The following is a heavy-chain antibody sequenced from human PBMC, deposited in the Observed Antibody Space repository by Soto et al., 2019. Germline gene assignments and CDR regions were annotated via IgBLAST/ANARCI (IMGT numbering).Heavy chain of an antibody. CDR2: ISWNSGSI. D-gene: IGHD6-13*01. CDR3: AKDSSSWYYFDY. CDR1: GFTFDDYA. J-gene: IGHJ4*02. Sequence: GGSLRLSCAASGFTFDDYAMHWVRQAPGKGLEWVSGISWNSGSIGYADSVKGRFTISRDKAKNSLYLQMNSLRAEDTALYYCAKDSSSWYYFDYWGQGTLVTVSS. V-gene: IGHV3-9*01.